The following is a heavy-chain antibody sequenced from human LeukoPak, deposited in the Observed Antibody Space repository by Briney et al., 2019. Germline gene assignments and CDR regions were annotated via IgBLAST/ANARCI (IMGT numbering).Heavy chain of an antibody. CDR1: GFTFSSYS. J-gene: IGHJ6*03. Sequence: GGSLRLSCAASGFTFSSYSMNWVRQAPGKGLEWVSSISSSSYIYYADSVKGRFTISRDNAKNSLYLQMNSLRAEDTAVYYCARDIRFLYYDFWSGYYMDVWGKGTTVTVSS. D-gene: IGHD3-3*01. V-gene: IGHV3-21*01. CDR3: ARDIRFLYYDFWSGYYMDV. CDR2: ISSSSYI.